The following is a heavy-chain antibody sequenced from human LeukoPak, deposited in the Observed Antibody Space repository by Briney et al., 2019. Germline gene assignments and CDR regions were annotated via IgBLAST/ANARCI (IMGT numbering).Heavy chain of an antibody. CDR1: GGSFSGYY. Sequence: SETLPLTCAVYGGSFSGYYWNWIRQPPGKGLEWIGEINHSGNTNYNPSPKSRVTMSVDTSKNQFSLRLSSVTAADTAVYYCARDHNYDSSGYFLYYWGQGTLVTVSS. CDR3: ARDHNYDSSGYFLYY. CDR2: INHSGNT. D-gene: IGHD3-22*01. V-gene: IGHV4-34*01. J-gene: IGHJ4*02.